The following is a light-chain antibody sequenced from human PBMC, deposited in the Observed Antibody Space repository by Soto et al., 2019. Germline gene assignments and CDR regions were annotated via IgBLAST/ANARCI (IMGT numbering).Light chain of an antibody. CDR3: QQSSNWIT. Sequence: EIVLTQSPATLSLSPGERATLSCRASQSVSSYLAWYQQKPGQAPRLLIYDASNRATGIPARFSGSGSGTDFTLTISSLEPEDLEVYYCQQSSNWITFGQGTRLEIK. V-gene: IGKV3-11*01. J-gene: IGKJ5*01. CDR2: DAS. CDR1: QSVSSY.